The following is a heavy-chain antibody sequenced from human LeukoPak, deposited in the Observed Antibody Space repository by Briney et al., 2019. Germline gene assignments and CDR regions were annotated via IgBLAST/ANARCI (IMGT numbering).Heavy chain of an antibody. Sequence: PGGSLRLSCAASGFTFSSYGMHWVRQAPGKGLEWVAVIWYGGSNKYYADSVKGRFTISRDNSKSTLYLQMNSLRAEDTAIYYCARGTLSPENWGLGAQVTVSS. CDR3: ARGTLSPEN. V-gene: IGHV3-33*01. CDR2: IWYGGSNK. J-gene: IGHJ4*02. CDR1: GFTFSSYG.